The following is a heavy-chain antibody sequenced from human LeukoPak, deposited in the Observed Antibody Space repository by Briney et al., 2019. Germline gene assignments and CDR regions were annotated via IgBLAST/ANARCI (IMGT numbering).Heavy chain of an antibody. CDR3: ASSYSSGWYTY. Sequence: PSETLSLTCTVSGGSISSGGYYWRWIRQHPGKGLEWIGYIYHSGSTYYNPSLKSRVTISVDTSKNQFSLKLSSVTAADTAVYYCASSYSSGWYTYWGQGTLVTVSS. J-gene: IGHJ4*02. V-gene: IGHV4-31*03. CDR1: GGSISSGGYY. CDR2: IYHSGST. D-gene: IGHD6-19*01.